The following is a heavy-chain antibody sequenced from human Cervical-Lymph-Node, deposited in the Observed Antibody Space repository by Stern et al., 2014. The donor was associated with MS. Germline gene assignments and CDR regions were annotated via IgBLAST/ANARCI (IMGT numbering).Heavy chain of an antibody. V-gene: IGHV3-66*01. CDR2: IYSGGSGGNT. CDR3: ASPGGDRHYYSGMDV. J-gene: IGHJ6*02. Sequence: EVQLVESGGGLVQPGGSLRLSCAASGLTVSSNYLNWVRQAPGKGLEWLSVIYSGGSGGNTYYADSVKGRFTISRDPSKNTLSLQMNSLRAEDTAVYYCASPGGDRHYYSGMDVWGQGTTVIVS. D-gene: IGHD3-16*01. CDR1: GLTVSSNY.